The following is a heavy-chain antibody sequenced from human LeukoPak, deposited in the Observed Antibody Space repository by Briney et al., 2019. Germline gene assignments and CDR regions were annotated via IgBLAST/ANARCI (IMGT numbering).Heavy chain of an antibody. J-gene: IGHJ4*02. CDR2: ISSSGSTI. CDR1: GFTFGDYY. Sequence: GGSLRLSCAASGFTFGDYYMSWIRQAPGKGLEWVSYISSSGSTIYYADSVKGRFTISRDNAKNSLYLQMNSLRAEDTAVYYCAREYYDSGGYYYFDYWGQGTLVTVSS. V-gene: IGHV3-11*04. D-gene: IGHD3-22*01. CDR3: AREYYDSGGYYYFDY.